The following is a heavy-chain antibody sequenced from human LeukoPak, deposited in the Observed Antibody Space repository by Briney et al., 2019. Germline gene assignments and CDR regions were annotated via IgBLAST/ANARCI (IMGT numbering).Heavy chain of an antibody. V-gene: IGHV3-7*01. D-gene: IGHD5-24*01. CDR2: IKEDGSED. J-gene: IGHJ4*02. CDR1: GFTFSDHA. Sequence: GGSLRLSCAASGFTFSDHAMSWVRQAPAKGLEWVANIKEDGSEDYYADSVKGRFAISKDNAKNSLYLQMNNLRAEDTAMYYCARDADGYEDWGQGTLVIVSS. CDR3: ARDADGYED.